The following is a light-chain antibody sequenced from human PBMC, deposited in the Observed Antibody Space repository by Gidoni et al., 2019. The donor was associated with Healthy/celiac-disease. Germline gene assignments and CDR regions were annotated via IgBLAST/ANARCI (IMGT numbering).Light chain of an antibody. CDR2: GAS. V-gene: IGKV3-15*01. Sequence: EIVMTQSPATLSVSPGERATLSCRASQSVSSNLAWYQQKPGQAPRLLIYGASTRATGIPARFSGSGSGTEFTLTISSLQSEDFAVYYCQQYNNWRTXGXGTKVEIK. CDR1: QSVSSN. J-gene: IGKJ1*01. CDR3: QQYNNWRT.